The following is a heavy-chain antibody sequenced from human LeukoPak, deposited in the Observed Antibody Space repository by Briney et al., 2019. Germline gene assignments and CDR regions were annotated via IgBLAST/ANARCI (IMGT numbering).Heavy chain of an antibody. CDR1: GFSFGDYA. Sequence: PGGSLRLSCSASGFSFGDYAMSWVRQAPGKGLEWVGFIRCNAYGGTTEYAASVKGSFTISRDAPNSIAYLQMHSLRTGDTVVYYCRRCHARDNRAPLVLWGQRTLVTVSS. V-gene: IGHV3-49*04. CDR3: RRCHARDNRAPLVL. J-gene: IGHJ4*02. CDR2: IRCNAYGGTT. D-gene: IGHD1-14*01.